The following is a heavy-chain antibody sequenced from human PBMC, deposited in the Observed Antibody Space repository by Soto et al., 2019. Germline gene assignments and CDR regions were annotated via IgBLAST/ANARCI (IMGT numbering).Heavy chain of an antibody. D-gene: IGHD6-6*01. Sequence: GGSLSLSCAASGFTFSSYAMHWVRQAPGKGLEWVAVISYDGSNKYYADSVKGRFTISRDNSKNTLYLQMNSLRAEDTAVYYCARDYSSSGPFDYWGQGTLVTVSS. CDR3: ARDYSSSGPFDY. V-gene: IGHV3-30-3*01. J-gene: IGHJ4*02. CDR2: ISYDGSNK. CDR1: GFTFSSYA.